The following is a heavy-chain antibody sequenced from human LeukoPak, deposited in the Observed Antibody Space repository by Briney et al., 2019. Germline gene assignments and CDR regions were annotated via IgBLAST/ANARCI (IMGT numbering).Heavy chain of an antibody. CDR3: ARLYGGTIFDY. CDR1: GFTFSSHG. Sequence: PGGTLRLSCAASGFTFSSHGMSWVRQAPGKGLEWVSTISGSGDNTYYADSVKGRFTISRDNAKNSLYLQMNSLRAEDTAVYYCARLYGGTIFDYWGQGTLVTVSS. CDR2: ISGSGDNT. D-gene: IGHD4-23*01. J-gene: IGHJ4*02. V-gene: IGHV3-23*01.